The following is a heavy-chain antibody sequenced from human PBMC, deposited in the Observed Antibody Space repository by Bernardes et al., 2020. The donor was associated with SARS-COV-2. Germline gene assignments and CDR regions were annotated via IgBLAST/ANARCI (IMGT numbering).Heavy chain of an antibody. D-gene: IGHD3-3*01. J-gene: IGHJ6*02. CDR2: IYYSGST. CDR3: ARPSWSGRNYYYGMDV. CDR1: GGSISSSSYY. Sequence: TLSLTCTVSGGSISSSSYYWGWIRQPPGKGLEWIGSIYYSGSTYYNPSLKSRVTISVDTSKNQFSLKLSSVTAADTAVYYCARPSWSGRNYYYGMDVWGQGTTVTVSS. V-gene: IGHV4-39*01.